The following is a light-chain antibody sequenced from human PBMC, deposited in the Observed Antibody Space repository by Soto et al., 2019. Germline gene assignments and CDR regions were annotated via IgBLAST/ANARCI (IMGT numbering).Light chain of an antibody. J-gene: IGLJ1*01. CDR2: KDT. Sequence: SYELTQSPSVSVSPGQTARITCSGDALPKQYAYWYQQKPGQAPVLVIYKDTERPSGIPERFSGSSSGTTVTMIISGVQAEDEADYYCQSADSTGSYHVFGTGTKLTVL. CDR3: QSADSTGSYHV. V-gene: IGLV3-25*03. CDR1: ALPKQY.